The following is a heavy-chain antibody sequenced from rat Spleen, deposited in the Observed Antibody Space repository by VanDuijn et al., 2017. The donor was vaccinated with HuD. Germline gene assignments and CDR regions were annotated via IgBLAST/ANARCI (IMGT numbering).Heavy chain of an antibody. D-gene: IGHD1-11*01. Sequence: EVQLVESGGGLVQPGRSLKLSCAASGFIFSNYYMAWVRQAPKKGLEWVAFISYDGSITYYLDSVKGRFTISRDNTKSTLSLQMDSLRSEDTATYYCARRHYGYTDYFDYWGQGVMVPVSS. V-gene: IGHV5S23*01. CDR3: ARRHYGYTDYFDY. J-gene: IGHJ2*01. CDR1: GFIFSNYY. CDR2: ISYDGSIT.